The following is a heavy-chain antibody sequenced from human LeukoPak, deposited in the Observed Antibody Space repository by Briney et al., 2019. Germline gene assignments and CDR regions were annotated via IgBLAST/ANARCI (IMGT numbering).Heavy chain of an antibody. CDR2: IYHSGST. J-gene: IGHJ4*02. CDR3: ARGEYSYGSYYFDY. Sequence: PSETLSLTCAVSGGSISSGGYSWSWIRQPPGKGLEWIGYIYHSGSTYYNPSLKSRVTISVDRSKNQFSLKLSSVTAADTAVYYCARGEYSYGSYYFDYWGQGTLVTVPS. CDR1: GGSISSGGYS. V-gene: IGHV4-30-2*01. D-gene: IGHD5-18*01.